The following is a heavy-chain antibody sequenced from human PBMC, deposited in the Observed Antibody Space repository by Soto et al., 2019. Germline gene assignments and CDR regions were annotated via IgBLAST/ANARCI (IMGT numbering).Heavy chain of an antibody. J-gene: IGHJ3*02. V-gene: IGHV3-74*01. Sequence: GGSLRLSCAASGFTFSSYWMHWVRQAPGKGLVWVSRINSDGSSTSYADSVKGRFTISRDNAKNTLYLQMNSLRAEDTAVYYCARERGGSYYSDAFDIWGQGTMVTVSS. D-gene: IGHD1-26*01. CDR2: INSDGSST. CDR3: ARERGGSYYSDAFDI. CDR1: GFTFSSYW.